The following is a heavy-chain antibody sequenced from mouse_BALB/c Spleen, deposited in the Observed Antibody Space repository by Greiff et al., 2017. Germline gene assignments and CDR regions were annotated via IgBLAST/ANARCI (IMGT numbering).Heavy chain of an antibody. CDR1: GFTFSSYA. V-gene: IGHV5-6-5*01. CDR3: AKSDGYYVGYAMDY. CDR2: ISSGGST. J-gene: IGHJ4*01. D-gene: IGHD2-3*01. Sequence: EVNVVESGGGLVKPGGSLKLSCAASGFTFSSYAMSWVRQTPEKRLEWVASISSGGSTYYPDSVKGRFTISRDNARNILYLQMSSLRSEDTAMYYCAKSDGYYVGYAMDYWGQGTSVTVSS.